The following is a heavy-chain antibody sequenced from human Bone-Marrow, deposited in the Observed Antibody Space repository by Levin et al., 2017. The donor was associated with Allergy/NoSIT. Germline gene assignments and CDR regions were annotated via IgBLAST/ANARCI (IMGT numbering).Heavy chain of an antibody. D-gene: IGHD5-12*01. CDR1: GFTFPNYA. CDR2: IDAGATDT. CDR3: ARGSHGFSGYDTTIDY. V-gene: IGHV3-23*01. J-gene: IGHJ4*02. Sequence: RGESLKISCAGSGFTFPNYAVSWVRQAPGKGLEWVSSIDAGATDTYYAASVKGRFTISRDNSRNTVYLEMNSLRADDTAVYFCARGSHGFSGYDTTIDYWGQGNLVTVSS.